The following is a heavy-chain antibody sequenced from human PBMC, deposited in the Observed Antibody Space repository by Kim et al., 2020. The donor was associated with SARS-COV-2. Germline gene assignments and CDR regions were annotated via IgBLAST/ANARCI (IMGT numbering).Heavy chain of an antibody. CDR1: GFTFSTSW. Sequence: GGSLRLSCAISGFTFSTSWMRWVRQAPGKGLEWVASMNQDGSQKYYVDSVKGRFTISTDNAKKSVHLQMNSLRAEDTAVYYCARGGSVAGGVTKWGQGTL. CDR3: ARGGSVAGGVTK. J-gene: IGHJ4*02. CDR2: MNQDGSQK. V-gene: IGHV3-7*01. D-gene: IGHD6-19*01.